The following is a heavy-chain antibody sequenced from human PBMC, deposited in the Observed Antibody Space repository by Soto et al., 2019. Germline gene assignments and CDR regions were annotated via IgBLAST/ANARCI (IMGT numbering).Heavy chain of an antibody. Sequence: SETLSLTCTVSGGSISSGGYYWSWIRQHPGKGLEWIGYIYYSGSTYYNPSLKSRVTISVDTSKNTLYLQMDSLRAEDTAVYYCAKDRKGQQLANFDYWGQGTLVTVSS. CDR2: IYYSGST. V-gene: IGHV4-31*03. J-gene: IGHJ4*02. CDR3: AKDRKGQQLANFDY. CDR1: GGSISSGGYY. D-gene: IGHD6-13*01.